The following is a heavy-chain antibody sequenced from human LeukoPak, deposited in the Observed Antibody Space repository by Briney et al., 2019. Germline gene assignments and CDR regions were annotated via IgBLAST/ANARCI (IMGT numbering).Heavy chain of an antibody. V-gene: IGHV3-21*01. CDR3: ASHGTSGWYRDDY. CDR2: ISSSSSYI. D-gene: IGHD6-19*01. J-gene: IGHJ4*02. Sequence: GGSLRLSCAASGFTFNSYSMNWVRQAPGKGLEWVSSISSSSSYIYYADSVKGRFTISRDNAKNSLYLQMNSLRAEDTAVYYCASHGTSGWYRDDYWGQGTLVTVSS. CDR1: GFTFNSYS.